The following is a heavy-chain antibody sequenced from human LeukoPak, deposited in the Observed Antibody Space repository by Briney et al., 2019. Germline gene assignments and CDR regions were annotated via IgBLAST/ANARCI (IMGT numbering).Heavy chain of an antibody. CDR2: ISSSSSYI. CDR1: GFTFSSYS. J-gene: IGHJ3*02. D-gene: IGHD3-3*01. V-gene: IGHV3-21*01. Sequence: GGSLRLSCAASGFTFSSYSMNWVRQAPGKGLEWVSSISSSSSYIYYADSVKGRFTISRDNAKNSLYLQMNSLRAEDTAVYYCARGRSPTAPYYDFWSGYYDAFDIWGQGTMVTVSS. CDR3: ARGRSPTAPYYDFWSGYYDAFDI.